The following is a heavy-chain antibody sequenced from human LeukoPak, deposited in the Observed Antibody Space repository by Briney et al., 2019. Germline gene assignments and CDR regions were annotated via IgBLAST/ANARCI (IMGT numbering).Heavy chain of an antibody. CDR1: GYTFTGYY. J-gene: IGHJ4*02. CDR3: ARAYGPCGGDCYSLDY. D-gene: IGHD2-21*02. CDR2: MNPNSGNT. V-gene: IGHV1-8*02. Sequence: GASVKVSCKASGYTFTGYYMHWVRQAPGQGLEWMGWMNPNSGNTGYAQKFQGRVTMTRNTSISTAYMELSSLRSEDTAVYYCARAYGPCGGDCYSLDYWGQGTLVTVSS.